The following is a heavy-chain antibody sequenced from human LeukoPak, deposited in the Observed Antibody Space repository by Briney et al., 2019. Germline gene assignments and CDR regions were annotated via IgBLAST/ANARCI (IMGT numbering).Heavy chain of an antibody. CDR1: GYTFTNYG. Sequence: GASVYVSCKASGYTFTNYGISWLRQAPGQGLEWMGWISAYNGDTKYLQNLQGRVTMTTDTSTSTAYMELRSLRSDDTAVYYCARDNPYYYLYWGQGTLVTVSS. D-gene: IGHD3-22*01. CDR2: ISAYNGDT. V-gene: IGHV1-18*01. CDR3: ARDNPYYYLY. J-gene: IGHJ4*02.